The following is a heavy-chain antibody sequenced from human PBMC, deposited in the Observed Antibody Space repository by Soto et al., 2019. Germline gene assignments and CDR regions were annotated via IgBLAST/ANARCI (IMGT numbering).Heavy chain of an antibody. V-gene: IGHV1-18*01. D-gene: IGHD4-17*01. J-gene: IGHJ4*02. Sequence: QVQVVQSGAEVKMPGASVKVSCKTSGYTFSSYDISWVRQPPGQGLEWMGRINPYNDNTHYAQRFQGRVTMTTDTSTTTAYMELRSLTSDDRAVYYCAREGYGDYCYWGQGTLVTGSS. CDR1: GYTFSSYD. CDR3: AREGYGDYCY. CDR2: INPYNDNT.